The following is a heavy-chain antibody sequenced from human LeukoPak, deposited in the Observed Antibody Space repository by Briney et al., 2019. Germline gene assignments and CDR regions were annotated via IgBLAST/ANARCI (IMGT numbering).Heavy chain of an antibody. J-gene: IGHJ6*02. CDR3: ARERYFGPGSNYHYGMDV. V-gene: IGHV3-30*14. Sequence: GRSLRLSCAASGFTFNIYAMHWVRQAPGKGLEWVAVISYDGSKTYYADSVKGRFTISRDNSKNTMYLQMNSLRADDTAVYHCARERYFGPGSNYHYGMDVWGQGTTVTVSS. CDR2: ISYDGSKT. D-gene: IGHD2/OR15-2a*01. CDR1: GFTFNIYA.